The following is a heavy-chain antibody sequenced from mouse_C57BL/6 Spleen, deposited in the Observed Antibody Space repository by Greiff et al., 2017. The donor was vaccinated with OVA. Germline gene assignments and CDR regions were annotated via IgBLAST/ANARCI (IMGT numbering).Heavy chain of an antibody. D-gene: IGHD2-4*01. Sequence: EVKLMESGGGLVKPGGSLKLSCAASGFTFSDYGMHWVRQAPEKGLEWVAYISSGSSTIYYADTVKGRFTISRDNAKNTLFLQMTSLRSEDTAMYYCARTYDYDLYYYAMDYWGQGTSVTVSS. CDR2: ISSGSSTI. CDR1: GFTFSDYG. V-gene: IGHV5-17*01. CDR3: ARTYDYDLYYYAMDY. J-gene: IGHJ4*01.